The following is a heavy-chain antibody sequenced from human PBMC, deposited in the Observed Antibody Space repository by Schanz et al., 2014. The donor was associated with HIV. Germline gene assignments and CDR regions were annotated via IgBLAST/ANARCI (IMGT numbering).Heavy chain of an antibody. CDR3: AKGLQKFDWRSPFDY. J-gene: IGHJ4*02. V-gene: IGHV1-2*02. CDR1: RYSFTRYG. Sequence: QVQLLQSGPEVKKPGASVKVSCKGSRYSFTRYGISWVRQAPGQGLEWMGWINTRTGDTIYAERLQGRVTLTRDTSINTAYMTLSRLGSDDTAVYFCAKGLQKFDWRSPFDYWGQGTLLTVSS. D-gene: IGHD3-9*01. CDR2: INTRTGDT.